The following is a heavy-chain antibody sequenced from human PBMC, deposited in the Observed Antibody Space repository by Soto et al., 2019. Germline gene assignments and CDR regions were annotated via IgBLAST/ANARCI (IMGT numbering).Heavy chain of an antibody. CDR2: ISGSGGST. CDR1: GFTFSSYA. Sequence: EVQLLESGGGLVQPGGSLRLSCAASGFTFSSYAMSWVRQAPGKELEWVSAISGSGGSTYYADYVKGRFTISRDNSKNTLYLQMNSLRAEDTAIYYCAKDLSGWERIRDYYYYYGMDVWGQGTTVTVSS. D-gene: IGHD6-19*01. V-gene: IGHV3-23*01. J-gene: IGHJ6*02. CDR3: AKDLSGWERIRDYYYYYGMDV.